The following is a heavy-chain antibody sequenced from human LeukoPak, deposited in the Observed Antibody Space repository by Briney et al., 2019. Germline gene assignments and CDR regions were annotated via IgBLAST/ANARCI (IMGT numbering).Heavy chain of an antibody. J-gene: IGHJ4*02. V-gene: IGHV3-23*01. CDR3: AKDPRLPQGY. CDR1: GFTFSSYA. CDR2: ISGRGDST. Sequence: GGSLRLSCAASGFTFSSYAMSWVRQAPGKGLEWVSTISGRGDSTYYADSVKGRFTISRDNSKNTLYLQMNSLRAEDTAVYYCAKDPRLPQGYWGQGTLVTVSS.